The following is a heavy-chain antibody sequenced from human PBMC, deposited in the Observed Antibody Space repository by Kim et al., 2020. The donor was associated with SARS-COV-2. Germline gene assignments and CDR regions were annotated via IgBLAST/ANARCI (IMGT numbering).Heavy chain of an antibody. V-gene: IGHV3-30*01. CDR3: ARSIAGSYYYGMDV. J-gene: IGHJ6*02. D-gene: IGHD6-6*01. Sequence: ADSEKGRFTIARDNSKNTLYLQMNSLRAEDTAVYYCARSIAGSYYYGMDVWGQGTTVTVSS.